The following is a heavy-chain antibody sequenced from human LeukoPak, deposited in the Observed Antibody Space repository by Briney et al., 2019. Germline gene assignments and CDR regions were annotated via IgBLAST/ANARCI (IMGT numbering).Heavy chain of an antibody. J-gene: IGHJ4*02. Sequence: PSETLSLTCTVSGGSISSGSYYWSWIRQPAGKGLEWIGRIYTSGSTNYNPSLKSRVAISLDTSENHFSLKLSSVTAADTAVYYCARVTTGGYYNYWGQGTLVTVSS. V-gene: IGHV4-61*02. CDR2: IYTSGST. CDR3: ARVTTGGYYNY. CDR1: GGSISSGSYY. D-gene: IGHD3-22*01.